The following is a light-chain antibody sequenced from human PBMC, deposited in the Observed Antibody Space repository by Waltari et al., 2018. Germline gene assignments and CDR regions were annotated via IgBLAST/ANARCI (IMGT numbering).Light chain of an antibody. CDR1: QSLLYNSNDKNY. CDR2: WAS. Sequence: DLVMTQSPDSLAVSLGEGVTIHCKSSQSLLYNSNDKNYLAWYQQKPGQPPKLLFYWASTRHSGVPDRCSGSGSATYFTLTISGLQAEDVAVDYCQQYYSRRTFGQGTRVEIK. CDR3: QQYYSRRT. V-gene: IGKV4-1*01. J-gene: IGKJ1*01.